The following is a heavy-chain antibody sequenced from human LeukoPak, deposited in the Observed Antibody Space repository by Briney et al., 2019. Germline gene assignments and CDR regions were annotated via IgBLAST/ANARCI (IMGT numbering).Heavy chain of an antibody. CDR3: AKDPIFSGSYGVFDY. CDR1: GFTFSSCA. J-gene: IGHJ4*02. V-gene: IGHV3-23*01. Sequence: GGSLRLSCAASGFTFSSCAMSWVRQAPGKGLEWVSTIINSGNSIYYADSAEGRFTVSRDNSKNTLYLQMNSLRAGDTAVYYCAKDPIFSGSYGVFDYWGLGTLVTVSS. D-gene: IGHD1-26*01. CDR2: IINSGNSI.